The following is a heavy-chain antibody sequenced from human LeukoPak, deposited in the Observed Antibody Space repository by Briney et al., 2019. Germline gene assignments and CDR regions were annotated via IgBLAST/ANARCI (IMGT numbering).Heavy chain of an antibody. D-gene: IGHD6-6*01. CDR2: IHSGGNT. V-gene: IGHV3-53*01. Sequence: PGGSLRLSCAASGFTVSGNYMSWVRQAPGKGLEWVSIIHSGGNTYYADSVKGRFIISRDNSKNTLYLQMNSLRAEDTAVYFCARDRFGSSPHFYQYGMDVWGQGTTVTVS. J-gene: IGHJ6*02. CDR3: ARDRFGSSPHFYQYGMDV. CDR1: GFTVSGNY.